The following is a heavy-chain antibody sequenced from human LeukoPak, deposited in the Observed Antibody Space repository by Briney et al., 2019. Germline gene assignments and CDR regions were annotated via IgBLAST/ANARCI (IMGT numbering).Heavy chain of an antibody. D-gene: IGHD2-15*01. Sequence: SETLSLTCTVSGGSISSYYWSWIRQPPGKGLEWIGYIYYSGSTNYNPSLKSRVTISVDTSKNQFSLKLSSVTAADTAIYYCARDLGRGYCSGDTCYSAYFDLWGQGTLVTVSS. CDR1: GGSISSYY. V-gene: IGHV4-59*01. CDR3: ARDLGRGYCSGDTCYSAYFDL. CDR2: IYYSGST. J-gene: IGHJ4*02.